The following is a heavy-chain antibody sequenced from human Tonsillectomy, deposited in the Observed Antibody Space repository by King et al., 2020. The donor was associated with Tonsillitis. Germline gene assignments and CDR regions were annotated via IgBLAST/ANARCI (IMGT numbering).Heavy chain of an antibody. CDR2: ISGSGGST. J-gene: IGHJ4*02. CDR3: AKERQKFLGYCSGGSCYKGGFDY. D-gene: IGHD2-15*01. CDR1: GFTFSSYA. V-gene: IGHV3-23*04. Sequence: VQLVESGGGLVQPGGSLRLSCAASGFTFSSYAMSWVRQAPGKGLEWVSAISGSGGSTYYADSVKGRFTISRDNSKNTLYLQMNSLRAEDTAVYYCAKERQKFLGYCSGGSCYKGGFDYWGQGTLVTVSS.